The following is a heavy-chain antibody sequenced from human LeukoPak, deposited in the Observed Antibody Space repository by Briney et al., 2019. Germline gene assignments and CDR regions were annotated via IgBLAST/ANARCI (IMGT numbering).Heavy chain of an antibody. Sequence: GGSLRLSCAASGFTVSSNYMSWVRQAPGKGLEWVSVIYSGGSTYYADSVKGRFTISRDNSKNTLYLQMNSLRAEDTAVNYCARESVMVRGVRGGAFDIWGQGTMVTVSS. CDR2: IYSGGST. CDR3: ARESVMVRGVRGGAFDI. D-gene: IGHD3-10*01. V-gene: IGHV3-66*01. J-gene: IGHJ3*02. CDR1: GFTVSSNY.